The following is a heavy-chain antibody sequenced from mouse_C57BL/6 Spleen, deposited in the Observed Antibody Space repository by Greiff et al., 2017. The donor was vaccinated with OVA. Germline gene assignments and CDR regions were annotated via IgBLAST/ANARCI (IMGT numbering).Heavy chain of an antibody. Sequence: QVQLKQSGTELVKPGASVKLSCKASGYTFTSYWMHWVKQRPGQGLEWIGNINPSNGGTNYNEKFKSKATLTVDKSSSTAYMQLSSLTSEDSAVYYCARESNYGAWFAYWGQGTLVTVSA. CDR3: ARESNYGAWFAY. CDR2: INPSNGGT. CDR1: GYTFTSYW. J-gene: IGHJ3*01. D-gene: IGHD2-5*01. V-gene: IGHV1-53*01.